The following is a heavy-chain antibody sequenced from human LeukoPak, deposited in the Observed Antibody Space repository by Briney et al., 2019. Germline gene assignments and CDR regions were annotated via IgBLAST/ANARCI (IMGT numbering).Heavy chain of an antibody. Sequence: GRSLRLSCAVSGFDVKDNHMYWVRQGPRKGLEWVSIIYADGKAYYADSVKGRFTISRDTSENTLSLQINSLRAEDTAVYHCARRSSTLYEGCWGRGTLVTVSS. CDR1: GFDVKDNH. D-gene: IGHD6-13*01. V-gene: IGHV3-53*01. J-gene: IGHJ4*02. CDR3: ARRSSTLYEGC. CDR2: IYADGKA.